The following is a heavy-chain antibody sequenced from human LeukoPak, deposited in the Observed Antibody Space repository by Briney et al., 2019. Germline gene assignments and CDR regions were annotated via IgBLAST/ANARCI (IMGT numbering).Heavy chain of an antibody. Sequence: PSETLSLTCTVSGGSISSSSYYWGWIRQPPGKGLEWIGSIYYSGSTYYNPSLKSRVTISVDTSKNQFSLKLSSVTAADTAVYYCASLDYSGYDCNFDYWGQGTLVTVSS. D-gene: IGHD5-12*01. J-gene: IGHJ4*02. CDR2: IYYSGST. CDR3: ASLDYSGYDCNFDY. CDR1: GGSISSSSYY. V-gene: IGHV4-39*01.